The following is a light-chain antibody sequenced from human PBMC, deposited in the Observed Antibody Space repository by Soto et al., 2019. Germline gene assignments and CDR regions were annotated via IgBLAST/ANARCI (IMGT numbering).Light chain of an antibody. J-gene: IGLJ7*01. V-gene: IGLV1-47*02. CDR2: SNN. CDR3: AAWDVSLNGPV. Sequence: QSVLTQPPSASGTPGQRVTISCSGSSSNIGSNYVYWYQQLPGTAPKLLIYSNNQRPSGVPDRFSGSKSGTSASLAISGLRSEDEADYYCAAWDVSLNGPVFGGGTQLTVL. CDR1: SSNIGSNY.